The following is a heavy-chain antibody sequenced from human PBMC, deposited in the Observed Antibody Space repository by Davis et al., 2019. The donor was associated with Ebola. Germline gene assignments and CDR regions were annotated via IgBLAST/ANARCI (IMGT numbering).Heavy chain of an antibody. CDR1: GGSFSGHY. D-gene: IGHD3-10*01. V-gene: IGHV4-34*01. Sequence: SETLSLTCAVYGGSFSGHYWSWIRQPPGKGLEWIGEINHSGSTNYNPSLKSRVTISVDTSKNQFSLKLSSVTAADMAVYYCARVRYYGSGSPIDYWGQGTLVTVSS. CDR3: ARVRYYGSGSPIDY. CDR2: INHSGST. J-gene: IGHJ4*02.